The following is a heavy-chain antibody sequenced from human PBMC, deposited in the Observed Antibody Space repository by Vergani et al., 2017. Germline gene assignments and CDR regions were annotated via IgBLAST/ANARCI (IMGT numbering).Heavy chain of an antibody. D-gene: IGHD5-18*01. J-gene: IGHJ3*02. CDR1: GGSFSGYY. CDR3: ARGPKRGYSYGNRAFDI. V-gene: IGHV4-34*01. Sequence: QVQLQQWGAGLLKPSETLSLTCAVYGGSFSGYYWSWIRQPPGKGLEWIGEINHSGSTNYNPSLKSRVTISVDTSKNQFSLKLSSVTAADTAAYYCARGPKRGYSYGNRAFDIWGQGTMVTVSS. CDR2: INHSGST.